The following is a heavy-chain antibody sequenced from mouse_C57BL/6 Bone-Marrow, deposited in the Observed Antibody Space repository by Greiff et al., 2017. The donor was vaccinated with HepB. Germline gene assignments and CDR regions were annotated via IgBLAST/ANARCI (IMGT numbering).Heavy chain of an antibody. V-gene: IGHV5-12*01. J-gene: IGHJ2*01. CDR2: ISNGGGST. Sequence: EVMLVESGGGLVQPGGSLKLSCAASGFTFSDYYMYWVRQTPEQRLEWVAYISNGGGSTYYPDTVKGRFTISRDNAKNSLYLQMSRLKSDDTAMYYCARRASRYYFAYWGQGTTVTVSA. CDR3: ARRASRYYFAY. CDR1: GFTFSDYY.